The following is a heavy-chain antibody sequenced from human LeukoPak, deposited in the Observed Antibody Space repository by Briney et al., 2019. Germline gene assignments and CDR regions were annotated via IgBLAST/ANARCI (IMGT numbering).Heavy chain of an antibody. CDR3: ARRRDRNWFDP. J-gene: IGHJ5*02. D-gene: IGHD5-24*01. CDR1: GGSISSYY. V-gene: IGHV4-59*01. CDR2: IYYSGST. Sequence: SETLSLTCTVSGGSISSYYWSWIRQPPGKGLEWIGYIYYSGSTNYNPSLKSRVTISVDTSKNQFSLKLSSVTAADTAVYYCARRRDRNWFDPWGQGTLVTVSS.